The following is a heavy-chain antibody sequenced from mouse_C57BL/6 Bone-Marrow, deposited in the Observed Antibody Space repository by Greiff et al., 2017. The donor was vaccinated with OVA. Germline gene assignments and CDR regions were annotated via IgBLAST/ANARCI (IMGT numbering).Heavy chain of an antibody. V-gene: IGHV1-50*01. Sequence: QVQLQQPGAELVKPGASVKLSCKASGYTFTSYWMQWVKQRPGQGLEWIGEIDPSDSYTNYNQKFKGKATLTVDTSSSTAYMQLSRLTSEDSAVYYCASNGVYDEGFAYWGQGTLVTVSA. J-gene: IGHJ3*01. CDR3: ASNGVYDEGFAY. D-gene: IGHD2-12*01. CDR2: IDPSDSYT. CDR1: GYTFTSYW.